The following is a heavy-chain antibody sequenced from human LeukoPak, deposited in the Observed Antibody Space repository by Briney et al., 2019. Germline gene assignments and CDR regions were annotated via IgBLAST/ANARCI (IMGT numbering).Heavy chain of an antibody. J-gene: IGHJ5*02. CDR1: TFTFTDFV. D-gene: IGHD2-15*01. V-gene: IGHV3-23*01. CDR2: VSGSGWIT. Sequence: GGSLRLSCAASTFTFTDFVMSWVRQAPGKGLEWVSSVSGSGWITFYADSVKGRFTISRDNSKNTLYLQMNSLTAEDTAIYYCARCCFTASGCGCSTEALNYFGPWGQGTLVIVS. CDR3: ARCCFTASGCGCSTEALNYFGP.